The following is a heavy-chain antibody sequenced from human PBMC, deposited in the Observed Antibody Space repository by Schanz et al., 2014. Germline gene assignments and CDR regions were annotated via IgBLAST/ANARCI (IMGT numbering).Heavy chain of an antibody. CDR1: GFTFENFP. V-gene: IGHV3-49*02. CDR3: TRGLGTMIVAVFDH. Sequence: DVQLVESGGGLVEPGQSLRLSCTVSGFTFENFPMSWFRQAPGKGLERVGLIRSKTYGGTTEYAPSVIGRFTISRDDSRGIAYLQMDSLKTEDTAKYFCTRGLGTMIVAVFDHWAQGTQVIVSS. D-gene: IGHD3-22*01. J-gene: IGHJ4*02. CDR2: IRSKTYGGTT.